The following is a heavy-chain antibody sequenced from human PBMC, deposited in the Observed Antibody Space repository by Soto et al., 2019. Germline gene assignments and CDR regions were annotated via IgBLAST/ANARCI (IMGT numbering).Heavy chain of an antibody. J-gene: IGHJ6*03. V-gene: IGHV4-59*01. Sequence: SETLSLTCTVSGGSISSYYWSWIRQPPGKGLEWIGYIYYSGSTNYNPSLKSRVTISVDTSKNQFSLKLSSVTAADTAVYYCARACISSTSCYAGYYYYYMDVWGKGTTVTVSS. CDR2: IYYSGST. CDR1: GGSISSYY. D-gene: IGHD2-2*01. CDR3: ARACISSTSCYAGYYYYYMDV.